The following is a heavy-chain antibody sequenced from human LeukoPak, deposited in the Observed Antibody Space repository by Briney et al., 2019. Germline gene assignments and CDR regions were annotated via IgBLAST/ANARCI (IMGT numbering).Heavy chain of an antibody. CDR1: GFTFSNYA. J-gene: IGHJ4*02. D-gene: IGHD3-10*01. V-gene: IGHV3-23*01. CDR3: ALVRGVNLGYFDY. CDR2: ISGSGNYT. Sequence: GGSLRLSCAASGFTFSNYAMSWVRQAPGKGLEWVSCISGSGNYTYYADSVKGRFTIPRDNSKNTLYLQMNSLRAEDTAVYYCALVRGVNLGYFDYWGQGTLVTVSS.